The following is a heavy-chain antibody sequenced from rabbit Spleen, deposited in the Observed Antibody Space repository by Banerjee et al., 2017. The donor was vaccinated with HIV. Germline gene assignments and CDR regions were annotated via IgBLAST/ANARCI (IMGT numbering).Heavy chain of an antibody. J-gene: IGHJ6*01. CDR1: GFDLSIYYY. CDR2: IYACKGST. Sequence: QSLEESGGGLVQPEGSLTITCKASGFDLSIYYYYMCWVRPAPGKGLEWSVIIYACKGSTDYATWAKGRFTISKTSSTTVTLQLTCLTAADPAAYFCARYSSSSFSSSGIDLWGPGTLVTVS. V-gene: IGHV1S40*01. CDR3: ARYSSSSFSSSGIDL. D-gene: IGHD1-1*01.